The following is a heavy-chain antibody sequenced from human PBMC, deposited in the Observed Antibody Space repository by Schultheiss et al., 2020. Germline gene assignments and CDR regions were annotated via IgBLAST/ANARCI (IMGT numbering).Heavy chain of an antibody. CDR1: GYTFTGYY. CDR2: INPNSGGT. CDR3: AREIAVAGSGLYNWFDP. J-gene: IGHJ5*02. Sequence: ASVKVSCKASGYTFTGYYIHWVRQAPGQGLEWMGWINPNSGGTNYAQKFQGRVTMTGDTSISTAYMELSRLRSDDTAVYCCAREIAVAGSGLYNWFDPWGQGTLVTVSS. D-gene: IGHD6-19*01. V-gene: IGHV1-2*02.